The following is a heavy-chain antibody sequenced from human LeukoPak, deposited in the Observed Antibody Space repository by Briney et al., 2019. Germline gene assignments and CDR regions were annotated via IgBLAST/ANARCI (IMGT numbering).Heavy chain of an antibody. D-gene: IGHD5-24*01. CDR2: INKDGSEK. CDR3: ARDPIQDFDF. Sequence: GGSLRLSXAASGFTFTNYWMTSVRQAPGKGLEWVANINKDGSEKQYVDSVKGRFTISRDNAKNSVYLQMNSLRVEDSAVYFCARDPIQDFDFWGQGIMVSVSS. CDR1: GFTFTNYW. V-gene: IGHV3-7*01. J-gene: IGHJ4*02.